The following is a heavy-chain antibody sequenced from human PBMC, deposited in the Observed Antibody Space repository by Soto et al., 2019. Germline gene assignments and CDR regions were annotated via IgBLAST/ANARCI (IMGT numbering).Heavy chain of an antibody. V-gene: IGHV1-18*01. Sequence: ASVKVSCKASGYTFTSYGISWVRQAPGQGLEWMGWISAYNGNTNYAQKLQGRVTMTTDTSTSTAYMELRSLRSDDTAVYYCAREVATAADPTNYYYYGMDVWGQGTTVTVSS. CDR2: ISAYNGNT. CDR1: GYTFTSYG. D-gene: IGHD6-25*01. CDR3: AREVATAADPTNYYYYGMDV. J-gene: IGHJ6*02.